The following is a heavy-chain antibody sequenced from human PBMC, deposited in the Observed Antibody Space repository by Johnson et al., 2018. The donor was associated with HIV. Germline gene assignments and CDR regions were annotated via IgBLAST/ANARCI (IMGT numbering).Heavy chain of an antibody. D-gene: IGHD6-13*01. CDR3: ARAGGGIAAAGTRAFDI. CDR1: GFTFSSYG. CDR2: IWYDGSNK. V-gene: IGHV3-33*08. Sequence: VQLVESGGGVVQPGRSLRLSCAASGFTFSSYGMHWVRQAPGKGLEWVAVIWYDGSNKYYADSVKGRFTISRDNSKNTLYLQMNSLRAEDTAVYYCARAGGGIAAAGTRAFDIWGQGTMVTVSS. J-gene: IGHJ3*02.